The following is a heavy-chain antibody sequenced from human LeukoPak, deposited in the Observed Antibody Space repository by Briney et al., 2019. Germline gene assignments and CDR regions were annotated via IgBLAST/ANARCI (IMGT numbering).Heavy chain of an antibody. J-gene: IGHJ6*03. CDR2: ISSSGNYI. CDR3: ARDPYSGSYGNYYYYFMDV. CDR1: GFNFGSFG. D-gene: IGHD1-26*01. V-gene: IGHV3-21*01. Sequence: GGSLRLSCATSGFNFGSFGINWVRQAPGKGLEWVSSISSSGNYIYYADSVKGRFTISRDNAKNSLYLQMNSLRAEDTAVYYCARDPYSGSYGNYYYYFMDVWGKGTTVTISS.